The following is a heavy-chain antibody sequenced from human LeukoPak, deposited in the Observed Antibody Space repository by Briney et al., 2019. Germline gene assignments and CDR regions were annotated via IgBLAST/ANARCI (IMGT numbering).Heavy chain of an antibody. D-gene: IGHD2-2*02. V-gene: IGHV3-11*04. CDR1: GFTFSDYY. CDR3: ARERPSICSSTSCHRNWFDP. Sequence: PGGSLRLSCAASGFTFSDYYMSWIRQAPGKGLEWVSYISSSGSTIYYADSVKGRFTISRDNAKNSLYLQMNSLRAEDTAVYYCARERPSICSSTSCHRNWFDPWGQGTLVTVSS. CDR2: ISSSGSTI. J-gene: IGHJ5*02.